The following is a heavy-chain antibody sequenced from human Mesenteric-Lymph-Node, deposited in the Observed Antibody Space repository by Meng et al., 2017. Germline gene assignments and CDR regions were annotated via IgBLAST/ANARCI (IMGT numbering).Heavy chain of an antibody. Sequence: GESLKISCRTSGYTFNTYWIDWVRQMPGEGLEWVGVIYPGDSDTRYSPSFQGQVTIPADKSITTAYLQWSSLKASDTGMYFCGRRYYGSGSIDYWGQGTLVTVSS. CDR1: GYTFNTYW. CDR3: GRRYYGSGSIDY. J-gene: IGHJ4*02. CDR2: IYPGDSDT. V-gene: IGHV5-51*01. D-gene: IGHD3-10*01.